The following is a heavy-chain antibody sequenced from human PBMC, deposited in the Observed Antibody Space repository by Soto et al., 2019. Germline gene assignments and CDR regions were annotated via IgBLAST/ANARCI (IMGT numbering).Heavy chain of an antibody. CDR1: GYTFTSYY. D-gene: IGHD3-9*01. CDR2: INPSGGST. Sequence: ASVKVSCKASGYTFTSYYMHWVRQAPGQGLEWMGIINPSGGSTSYAQKFQGRVTMTRDTSTSTGYMELSSLRSEDTAVYYCARDLRYFDAGPRGYYYYYGMDVWGQGTTVTVSS. J-gene: IGHJ6*02. V-gene: IGHV1-46*01. CDR3: ARDLRYFDAGPRGYYYYYGMDV.